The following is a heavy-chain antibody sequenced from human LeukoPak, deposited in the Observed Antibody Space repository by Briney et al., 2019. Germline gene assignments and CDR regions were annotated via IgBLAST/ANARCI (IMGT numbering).Heavy chain of an antibody. J-gene: IGHJ4*02. CDR2: INPSGGST. CDR3: ARSPIAAASDY. D-gene: IGHD6-13*01. CDR1: GYTFTSYY. Sequence: ASVKVSCKASGYTFTSYYMHWVRQAPGQGLEWMGIINPSGGSTSYAQKFQGRATMTRDTSISTAYMELSRLRSDDTAVYYCARSPIAAASDYWGQGTLVTVSS. V-gene: IGHV1-46*01.